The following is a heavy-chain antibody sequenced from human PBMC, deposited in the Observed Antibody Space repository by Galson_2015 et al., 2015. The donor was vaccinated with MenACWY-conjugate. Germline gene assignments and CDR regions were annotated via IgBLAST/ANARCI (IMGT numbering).Heavy chain of an antibody. Sequence: SLRLSCAASGFTFSSYAMSWVRQAPGKGLEWVSGISGNSVSTYYADSVRGRVTISRDKSKDTLYLQMNSLRVEDTAVYYCAKGGPRSYSHVDYWGQGTLVTVSS. J-gene: IGHJ4*02. CDR1: GFTFSSYA. CDR3: AKGGPRSYSHVDY. D-gene: IGHD1-26*01. V-gene: IGHV3-23*01. CDR2: ISGNSVST.